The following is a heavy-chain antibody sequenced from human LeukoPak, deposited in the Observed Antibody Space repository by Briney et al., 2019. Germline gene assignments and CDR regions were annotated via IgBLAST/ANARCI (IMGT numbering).Heavy chain of an antibody. J-gene: IGHJ4*03. CDR3: ARANLAVAGTQASDN. D-gene: IGHD6-19*01. Sequence: GGSLSLSCAASGFTFSSYSMNWVRQAPGKGLEWVSYISSSSSAIHYADSVKSRFTISRDNAQNSLYLQMNSLRDEDTAVYYCARANLAVAGTQASDNSCHGTLGTLSS. CDR2: ISSSSSAI. V-gene: IGHV3-48*02. CDR1: GFTFSSYS.